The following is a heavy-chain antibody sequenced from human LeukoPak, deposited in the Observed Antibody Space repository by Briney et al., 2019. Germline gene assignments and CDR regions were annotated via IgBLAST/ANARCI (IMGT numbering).Heavy chain of an antibody. CDR1: GFTVSSNY. V-gene: IGHV3-53*01. Sequence: PGGSLRLSCAASGFTVSSNYMGWVRQAPGKGLEWVSVIYSGGSTYYADSVKGRFTISRDNSKNTLYLQMNSLRAEDTAVYYCARESDYYFDYWGQGTLVTVSS. CDR3: ARESDYYFDY. CDR2: IYSGGST. J-gene: IGHJ4*02.